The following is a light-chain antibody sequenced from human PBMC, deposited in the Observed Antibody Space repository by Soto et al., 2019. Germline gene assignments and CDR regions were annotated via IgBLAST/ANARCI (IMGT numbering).Light chain of an antibody. J-gene: IGKJ5*01. CDR1: QSVSSSY. V-gene: IGKV3-20*01. Sequence: SPGTLSLSPGERATLSCRASQSVSSSYLAWYQQKPGQAPGLLIYGASSRATGIPDRFSGSGSGTDFTLTISRLEPEDFAVYYCQQYGSSLSITFGQGTRLEIK. CDR2: GAS. CDR3: QQYGSSLSIT.